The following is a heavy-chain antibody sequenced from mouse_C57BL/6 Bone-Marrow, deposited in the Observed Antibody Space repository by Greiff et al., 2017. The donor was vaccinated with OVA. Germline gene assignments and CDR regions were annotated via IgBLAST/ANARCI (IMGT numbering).Heavy chain of an antibody. CDR2: IDPENGDT. D-gene: IGHD1-1*01. Sequence: VQLKESGAELVRPGASVKLSCTASGFNITDDYMHWVKQRPEQGLEWIGWIDPENGDTEYASKFQGKATITADTSSTTAYLQLSSLTSEDTAVYYCTRYGSSHWYFDVWGTGTTVTVSS. V-gene: IGHV14-4*01. CDR3: TRYGSSHWYFDV. J-gene: IGHJ1*03. CDR1: GFNITDDY.